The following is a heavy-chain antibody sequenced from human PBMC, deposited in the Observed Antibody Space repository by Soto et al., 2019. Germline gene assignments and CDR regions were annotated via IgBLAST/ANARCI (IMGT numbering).Heavy chain of an antibody. V-gene: IGHV4-59*01. Sequence: PSETLSLTCSVSGTSFTTYYWSWIRQPPGKGLEWIGYIFHSGHLKYNPSLKSRVTMSVDTSKNQVSLKLTSVSAADTAVYYCARDGSGSGSYYWSDYYGMDVWGQGTTVTVSS. J-gene: IGHJ6*02. D-gene: IGHD3-10*01. CDR3: ARDGSGSGSYYWSDYYGMDV. CDR1: GTSFTTYY. CDR2: IFHSGHL.